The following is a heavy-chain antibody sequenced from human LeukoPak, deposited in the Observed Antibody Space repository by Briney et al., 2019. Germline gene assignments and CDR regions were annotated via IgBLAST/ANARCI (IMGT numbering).Heavy chain of an antibody. CDR2: ISGTGSNT. Sequence: GGSLRLSSAASRFTFSSYAMSWARQAPGKGLEWVSAISGTGSNTYYADSVKGRFTISRDNSENTLYLQMNSLRAEDTAVYYCAKEGYDQSSGYFDYWGQGTLVTVSS. V-gene: IGHV3-23*01. CDR3: AKEGYDQSSGYFDY. D-gene: IGHD3-22*01. J-gene: IGHJ4*02. CDR1: RFTFSSYA.